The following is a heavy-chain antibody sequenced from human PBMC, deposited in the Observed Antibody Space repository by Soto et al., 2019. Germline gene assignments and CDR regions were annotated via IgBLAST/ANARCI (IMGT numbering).Heavy chain of an antibody. V-gene: IGHV4-31*03. D-gene: IGHD3-3*01. CDR2: IYYSGST. CDR1: GGSISSGGYY. CDR3: ARGRVFWSGYFGYNWLDP. J-gene: IGHJ5*02. Sequence: SETLSLTCTVSGGSISSGGYYWSWIRQHPGKGLEWIGYIYYSGSTYYNPSLKSRVTISVDTSKNQFSLKLSSVTAADTAVYYCARGRVFWSGYFGYNWLDPCGPGTLVTVYS.